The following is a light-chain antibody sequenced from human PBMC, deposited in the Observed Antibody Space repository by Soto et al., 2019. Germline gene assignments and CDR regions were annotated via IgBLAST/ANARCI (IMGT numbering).Light chain of an antibody. V-gene: IGLV2-14*03. CDR1: SSDVGGYNY. J-gene: IGLJ1*01. CDR3: SSYTTSNTRQIV. CDR2: DVS. Sequence: QSVLTQPASGSGSPGQSITISCTGTSSDVGGYNYVSWYQHHPGKATKLIIYDVSNRPSGVSNRFSGSKSGNTASLTISGLQPEDEADYYCSSYTTSNTRQIVFGTGTKVTVL.